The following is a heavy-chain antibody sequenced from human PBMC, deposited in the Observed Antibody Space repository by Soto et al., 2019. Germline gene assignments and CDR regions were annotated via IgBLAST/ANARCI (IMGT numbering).Heavy chain of an antibody. CDR1: GYTLSDYY. Sequence: ASVKVSCKASGYTLSDYYMQWVRQAPGQGLEWMGWFNPNSGDTNYAQKFQGRVTMTRDTSIATAYMELSSLKSDDTAVYYCAREGGGIAAAGAGNDAFDIWGQGTMVTVSS. CDR2: FNPNSGDT. CDR3: AREGGGIAAAGAGNDAFDI. J-gene: IGHJ3*02. V-gene: IGHV1-2*02. D-gene: IGHD6-13*01.